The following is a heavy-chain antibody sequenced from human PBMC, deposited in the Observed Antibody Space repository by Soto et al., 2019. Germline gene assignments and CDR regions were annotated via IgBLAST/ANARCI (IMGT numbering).Heavy chain of an antibody. CDR3: AREGDEYCSGTRCSHYYGAAV. J-gene: IGHJ6*02. CDR1: GFTFNSYG. D-gene: IGHD2-15*01. Sequence: QVQLVESGGGVVQPGTSLRLSCTASGFTFNSYGIHWVRQAPGKGLEWLALIEYNAKNRFYADSVKGRFSISRDNSRNTVYLQVNGLRAEDTAVYYCAREGDEYCSGTRCSHYYGAAVWGQGTRVIVSS. V-gene: IGHV3-33*05. CDR2: IEYNAKNR.